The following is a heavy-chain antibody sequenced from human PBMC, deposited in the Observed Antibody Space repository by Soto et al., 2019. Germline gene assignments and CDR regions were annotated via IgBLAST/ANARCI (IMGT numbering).Heavy chain of an antibody. J-gene: IGHJ6*02. V-gene: IGHV5-51*01. CDR2: IYPGDSDT. Sequence: ESLKISCNGSGYSFNNYWIVWVRQMPGKGLEWMGTIYPGDSDTRYSPSFQGQVTISGDKSISTAYLQWSSLKASDTAMYFCASGGVPAAPYYNGMDVWGQGTTVTVSS. D-gene: IGHD2-2*01. CDR1: GYSFNNYW. CDR3: ASGGVPAAPYYNGMDV.